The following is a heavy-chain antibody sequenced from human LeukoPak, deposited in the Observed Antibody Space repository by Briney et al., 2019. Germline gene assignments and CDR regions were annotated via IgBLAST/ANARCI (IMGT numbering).Heavy chain of an antibody. CDR3: ARAGGYCGRISCPYYFDY. D-gene: IGHD2-15*01. Sequence: ASVKVSCKASGYTFTSYDINWVRQATGQGLEWMGWMNPNSGNTGHAQKFQGRVTMTRNTSISTAYMELSSLRSEDTAVYYCARAGGYCGRISCPYYFDYWGQGSLVAVSS. J-gene: IGHJ4*02. V-gene: IGHV1-8*01. CDR2: MNPNSGNT. CDR1: GYTFTSYD.